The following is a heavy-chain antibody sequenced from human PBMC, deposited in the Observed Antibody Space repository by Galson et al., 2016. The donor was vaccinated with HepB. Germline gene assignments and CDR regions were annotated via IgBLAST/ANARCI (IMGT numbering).Heavy chain of an antibody. Sequence: SVKVSCKASGYTFTSYGISWVRQVPGQGLEWMGWINAYNVNTHYAQKLQGRVTMTTDTSTSTAYMELRSLTSDDTAVYYCARRAVAGTENWFDPWGQGTLVTVSS. CDR2: INAYNVNT. J-gene: IGHJ5*02. D-gene: IGHD6-19*01. CDR3: ARRAVAGTENWFDP. CDR1: GYTFTSYG. V-gene: IGHV1-18*04.